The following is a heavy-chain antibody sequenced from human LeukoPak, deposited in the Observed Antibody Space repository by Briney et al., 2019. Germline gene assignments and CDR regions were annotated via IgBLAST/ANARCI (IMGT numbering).Heavy chain of an antibody. D-gene: IGHD2-15*01. CDR1: GFTFSSYA. J-gene: IGHJ6*02. CDR2: ISGSGGST. V-gene: IGHV3-23*01. CDR3: AVWPDWTVVPRDYYGMDV. Sequence: GGSLRLSCAASGFTFSSYAMSWVRQAPGKGLEWVSAISGSGGSTYYADSVKGRFTISRDNSKNTLYLQMNSLRAEDTAVYYCAVWPDWTVVPRDYYGMDVWGQGTTVTVSS.